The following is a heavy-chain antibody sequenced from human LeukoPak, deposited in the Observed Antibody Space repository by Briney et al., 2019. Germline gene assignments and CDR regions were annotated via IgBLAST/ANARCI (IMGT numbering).Heavy chain of an antibody. CDR2: ISSYGSST. J-gene: IGHJ4*02. Sequence: GGSLRLSCTASGFTFSSYAMHWVRQAPGKGLEYVSGISSYGSSTDNADSVKGRLTISRDNSKNTLYLQMNSLRADDTAVYYCAKERTGGWPFDYWGQGTLVTVSS. CDR3: AKERTGGWPFDY. CDR1: GFTFSSYA. V-gene: IGHV3-64*04. D-gene: IGHD6-19*01.